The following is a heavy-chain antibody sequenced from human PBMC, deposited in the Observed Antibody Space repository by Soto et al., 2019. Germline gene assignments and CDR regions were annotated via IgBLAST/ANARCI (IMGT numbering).Heavy chain of an antibody. J-gene: IGHJ3*02. CDR1: AGSFSHYY. V-gene: IGHV4-34*01. CDR2: IKHSGSS. Sequence: SETLSLTCAVYAGSFSHYYWNWIRQSPGKGLEWIGKIKHSGSSNYNPSLWSRVSISVDMSKNQFSLRLTSVTAADTAVYYCARGGSSDWQVALDIWGQGTMVTVSS. CDR3: ARGGSSDWQVALDI. D-gene: IGHD6-19*01.